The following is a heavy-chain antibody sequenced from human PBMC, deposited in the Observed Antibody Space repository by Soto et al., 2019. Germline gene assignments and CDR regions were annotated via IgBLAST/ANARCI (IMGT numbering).Heavy chain of an antibody. J-gene: IGHJ4*02. CDR2: IYYSGST. D-gene: IGHD3-10*02. Sequence: SETLSLTCTVSGGSISSSSYYWGWIRQPPGKGLEWIGSIYYSGSTYYNPSLKSRVTISVDTSKNQFSLKLSSVTAADTAVYFCARRVPPMGFDYWGQGTLVTVSS. CDR1: GGSISSSSYY. V-gene: IGHV4-39*01. CDR3: ARRVPPMGFDY.